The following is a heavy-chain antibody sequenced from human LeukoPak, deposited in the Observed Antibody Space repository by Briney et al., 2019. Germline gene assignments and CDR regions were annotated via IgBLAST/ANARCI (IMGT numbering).Heavy chain of an antibody. CDR3: ARDNNGFYTLHL. V-gene: IGHV4-59*01. CDR2: IYYSGST. Sequence: SETLSLTCSVSGGSISSYYWSWIRQSPGKGLEWIGYIYYSGSTNYDPSLKSRVTMSVDTSKSQFSLKLSSVTAADTAVYYCARDNNGFYTLHLWGQGTLVIVSS. J-gene: IGHJ4*02. D-gene: IGHD3-3*01. CDR1: GGSISSYY.